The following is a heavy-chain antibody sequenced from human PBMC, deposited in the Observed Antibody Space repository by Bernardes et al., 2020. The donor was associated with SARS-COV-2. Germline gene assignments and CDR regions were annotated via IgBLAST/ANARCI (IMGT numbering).Heavy chain of an antibody. CDR3: ARDLGYCTNGVCSP. J-gene: IGHJ5*02. CDR1: GFTFSSSC. CDR2: INPDGSST. V-gene: IGHV3-74*01. D-gene: IGHD2-8*01. Sequence: GGSLRLSCAASGFTFSSSCFHWVRQAPGKGLVWVSRINPDGSSTNYADSVKGRFTIYRDNAKNTLFLQMSSLRAEDTAMYYCARDLGYCTNGVCSPWGQGTLVTVSS.